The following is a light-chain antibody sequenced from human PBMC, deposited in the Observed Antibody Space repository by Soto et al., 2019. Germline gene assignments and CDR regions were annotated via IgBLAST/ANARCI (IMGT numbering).Light chain of an antibody. J-gene: IGLJ1*01. V-gene: IGLV1-51*01. CDR1: SSDIGGDS. Sequence: QSALTQPPSVSASPGQKFTICFSGSSSDIGGDSVSWYQQLPGTAPKLLIYDDNKRPSGIPDRFSGSKSGTSATLGITGLQTGDEADYYCGSWDSSLSAYVFGTGTKV. CDR3: GSWDSSLSAYV. CDR2: DDN.